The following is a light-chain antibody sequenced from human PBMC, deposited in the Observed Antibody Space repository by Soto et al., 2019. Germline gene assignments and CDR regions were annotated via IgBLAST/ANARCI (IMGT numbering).Light chain of an antibody. J-gene: IGKJ1*01. CDR1: QTISSW. CDR3: QHYNSYSEA. CDR2: KAS. Sequence: DIQMTQSPSTLSASVGDRVTTTCRASQTISSWLAWCQQKPGKAPKLLIYKASTLKSGVPSRFSGSGSGTEFTLTISSLQPDDFATYYCQHYNSYSEAFGQGTKVDI. V-gene: IGKV1-5*03.